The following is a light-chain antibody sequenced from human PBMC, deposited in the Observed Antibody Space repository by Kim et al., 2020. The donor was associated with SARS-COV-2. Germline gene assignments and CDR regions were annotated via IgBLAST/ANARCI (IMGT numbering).Light chain of an antibody. CDR2: DKN. V-gene: IGLV3-19*01. CDR3: HSRDRDSTGNLYV. Sequence: SSELTQDPAVSVALGQTVRITCQGDSLRRNYASWYQQKPGQAPVLVMYDKNNRPSGIPDRFSGSSSGNTASLTITGAQAADEADYYFHSRDRDSTGNLYV. J-gene: IGLJ1*01. CDR1: SLRRNY.